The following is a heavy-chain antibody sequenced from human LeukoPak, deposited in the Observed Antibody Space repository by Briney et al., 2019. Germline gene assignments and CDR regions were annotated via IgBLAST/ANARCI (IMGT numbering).Heavy chain of an antibody. J-gene: IGHJ6*03. V-gene: IGHV3-74*01. CDR2: INSDGSST. CDR3: AKDLGTIRYFDWLPYYYYYMDV. D-gene: IGHD3-9*01. CDR1: GFTFSSYW. Sequence: GGSLRLSCAASGFTFSSYWMHWVRQAPGKGLVWVSRINSDGSSTYYADSVKGRFTISRDNSKNTLYLQMNSLRAEDTAVYYCAKDLGTIRYFDWLPYYYYYMDVWGKGTTVTISS.